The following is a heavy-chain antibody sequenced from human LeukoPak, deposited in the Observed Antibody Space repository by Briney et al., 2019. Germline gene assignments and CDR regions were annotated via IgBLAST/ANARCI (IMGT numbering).Heavy chain of an antibody. CDR1: GGSVSSGSYY. V-gene: IGHV4-61*01. Sequence: SETLSLTCTVSGGSVSSGSYYWSWIRQPPGKGLEWIGYIYYSGSTNYNPSLKSRVTISVDTSKNQFSLKLSSVTAADTAVYYCARSVGVASHLHPDRRSSVTSSVEDYWGQGTLVTVSS. D-gene: IGHD4-23*01. CDR3: ARSVGVASHLHPDRRSSVTSSVEDY. J-gene: IGHJ4*02. CDR2: IYYSGST.